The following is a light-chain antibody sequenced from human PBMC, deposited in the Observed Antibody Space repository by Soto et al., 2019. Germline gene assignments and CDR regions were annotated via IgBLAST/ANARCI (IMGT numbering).Light chain of an antibody. J-gene: IGLJ2*01. CDR1: SSDVGGYNY. CDR2: DVS. V-gene: IGLV2-14*01. CDR3: SSYTTSSTLV. Sequence: QSALTQPASVSGSPGQSITISCTGTSSDVGGYNYVSWYQQHPGKAPKLMLYDVSNRPSGVSNRFSGSKSGNTASLTITGLQAEDEADYYCSSYTTSSTLVFGGTTKLTVL.